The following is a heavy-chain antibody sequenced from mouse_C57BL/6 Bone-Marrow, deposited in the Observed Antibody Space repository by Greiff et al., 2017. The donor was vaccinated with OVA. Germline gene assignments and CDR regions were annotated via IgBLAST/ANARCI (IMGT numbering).Heavy chain of an antibody. CDR2: ISDGGSYT. J-gene: IGHJ3*01. CDR3: ARRGMITKIFAY. CDR1: GFTFSSYA. D-gene: IGHD2-4*01. Sequence: DVMLVESGGGLVKPGGSLKLSCAASGFTFSSYAMSWVRQTPEKRLEWVATISDGGSYTYYPDNVKGRFTISRDNAKNNLYLQMSHLKSEDTAMYYCARRGMITKIFAYWGQGTLVTVSA. V-gene: IGHV5-4*03.